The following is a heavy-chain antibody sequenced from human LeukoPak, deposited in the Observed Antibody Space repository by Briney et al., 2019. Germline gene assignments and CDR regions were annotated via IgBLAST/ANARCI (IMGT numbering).Heavy chain of an antibody. CDR1: GGSISSSSYY. V-gene: IGHV4-39*01. D-gene: IGHD2-2*02. Sequence: PSETLSLTCTVSGGSISSSSYYWGWIRQPPGKGLEWIGSIYYSGSTYYNPSLKSRVTISVDTSKNQFSLKLSSVTAADTAVYYYARPVSSSYTSEYFQHWGQGTLVTVSS. CDR3: ARPVSSSYTSEYFQH. CDR2: IYYSGST. J-gene: IGHJ1*01.